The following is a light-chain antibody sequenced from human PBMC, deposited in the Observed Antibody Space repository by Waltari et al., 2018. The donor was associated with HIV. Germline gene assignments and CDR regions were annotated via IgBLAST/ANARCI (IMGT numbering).Light chain of an antibody. CDR3: QQYNNWPPLT. Sequence: EIVMTQSPATLSVSPGERATLSCRASQSIGINLAWYQRKPGQAPWLLIYDASTRATGVPARFRGSGSGTEFTLSISSLQSEDFAVYYCQQYNNWPPLTFGQGTKVEIK. CDR2: DAS. J-gene: IGKJ1*01. CDR1: QSIGIN. V-gene: IGKV3-15*01.